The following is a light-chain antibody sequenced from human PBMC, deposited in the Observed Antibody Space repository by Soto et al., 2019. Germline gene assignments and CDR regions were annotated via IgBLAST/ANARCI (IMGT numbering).Light chain of an antibody. CDR1: SSNIGDNF. Sequence: QSVLTQPPSMSAAPGQKVPISCSGSSSNIGDNFASWYQHLPGTAPKLLIFDNSQRPSEIPDRFFGSKSGTIATLAITGPQTGDEAVYYCATWDSKLSAVVFGGGTKLTVL. J-gene: IGLJ2*01. CDR3: ATWDSKLSAVV. V-gene: IGLV1-51*01. CDR2: DNS.